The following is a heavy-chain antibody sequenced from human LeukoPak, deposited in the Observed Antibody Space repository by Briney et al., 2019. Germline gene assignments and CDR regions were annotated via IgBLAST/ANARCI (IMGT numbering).Heavy chain of an antibody. J-gene: IGHJ6*03. D-gene: IGHD1-26*01. V-gene: IGHV1-69*05. CDR3: ARVGRSRGSLPNSYYYMDV. Sequence: SVKVSCKASGDIFNSYSVSWVRQAPGQGLEWMGGIIPMFGSANYARKFQGRVTITTDQSTTIVYMELSSLSSEDTAVYYCARVGRSRGSLPNSYYYMDVWGKGTTVTVSS. CDR2: IIPMFGSA. CDR1: GDIFNSYS.